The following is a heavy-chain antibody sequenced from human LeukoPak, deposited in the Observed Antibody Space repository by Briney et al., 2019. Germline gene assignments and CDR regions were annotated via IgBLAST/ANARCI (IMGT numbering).Heavy chain of an antibody. J-gene: IGHJ5*02. CDR3: ARYITGGIAAPQGWFDP. CDR2: IYYSGST. CDR1: GGSISSYY. Sequence: SETLSLTCTVSGGSISSYYWSWIRQHPGKGLEWIGYIYYSGSTYYNPSLKSRVTISVDTSKNQFSLKLSSVTAADTAVYYCARYITGGIAAPQGWFDPWGQGTLVTVSS. V-gene: IGHV4-59*06. D-gene: IGHD6-6*01.